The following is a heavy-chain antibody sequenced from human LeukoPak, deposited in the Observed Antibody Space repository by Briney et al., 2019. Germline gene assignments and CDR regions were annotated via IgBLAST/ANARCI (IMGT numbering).Heavy chain of an antibody. CDR3: TTCLNGAGQPVAIYYYGMDV. V-gene: IGHV1-2*02. J-gene: IGHJ6*02. CDR1: GYIFLAYY. Sequence: ASVKVSCKASGYIFLAYYMHWVRQAPGQGLEWMGWVNPNSGGTNYAQNFQGRVTMTRDTSISTAYMELSSLRFDDMAVYYCTTCLNGAGQPVAIYYYGMDVWGQGTTVTVSS. CDR2: VNPNSGGT. D-gene: IGHD2-2*01.